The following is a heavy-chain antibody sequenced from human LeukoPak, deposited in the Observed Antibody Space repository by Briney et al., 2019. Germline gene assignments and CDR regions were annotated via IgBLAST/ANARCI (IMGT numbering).Heavy chain of an antibody. CDR1: GYTFTGYY. D-gene: IGHD5-18*01. CDR3: ARVDTPRALYDY. Sequence: ASVKVSCKASGYTFTGYYMHWVRQAPGQGLDWMGWINPNSGGTNYAQKFQGRVTMTRDTSISTAYMELSRLRSDDTAVYYCARVDTPRALYDYWGQGTLVTVSS. J-gene: IGHJ4*02. V-gene: IGHV1-2*02. CDR2: INPNSGGT.